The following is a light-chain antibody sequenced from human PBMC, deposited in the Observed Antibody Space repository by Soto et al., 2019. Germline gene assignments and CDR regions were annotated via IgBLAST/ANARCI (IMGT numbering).Light chain of an antibody. Sequence: QSVLTQPPSASGSPGQSVAISCTGTSSDVGTYDYVSWYQQHPGKAPKLIIYEVNKRPSGVPDRFSGSKSGNTASLTVSGLQAEDEADYYCSSYAGIHKDVFGTATKVTVL. V-gene: IGLV2-8*01. CDR3: SSYAGIHKDV. J-gene: IGLJ1*01. CDR1: SSDVGTYDY. CDR2: EVN.